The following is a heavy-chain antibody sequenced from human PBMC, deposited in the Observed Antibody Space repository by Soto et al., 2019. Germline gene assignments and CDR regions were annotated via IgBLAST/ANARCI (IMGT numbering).Heavy chain of an antibody. CDR3: ARVYYDFWSGYYSSLPFDY. J-gene: IGHJ4*02. V-gene: IGHV1-8*01. CDR1: GYTFTSYD. Sequence: QVQLVQSGAEVKKPGASVKVSCKASGYTFTSYDINWVRQATGQGLEWMGWMNPNSGNTGYAQKIQGRVTMTRNTSISTAYMELSSLRSEDTAVYYCARVYYDFWSGYYSSLPFDYWGQGTLVTVSS. CDR2: MNPNSGNT. D-gene: IGHD3-3*01.